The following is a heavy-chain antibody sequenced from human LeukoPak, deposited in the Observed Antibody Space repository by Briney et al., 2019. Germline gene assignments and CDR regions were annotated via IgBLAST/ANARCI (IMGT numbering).Heavy chain of an antibody. CDR3: NTDEGLASWPMFSY. D-gene: IGHD3-10*01. CDR1: GFISTKAW. CDR2: IKSKSDGGTI. J-gene: IGHJ4*02. V-gene: IGHV3-15*01. Sequence: GGSLRLSCAASGFISTKAWMSWVRQAPGKGLEWVGRIKSKSDGGTIDYASPVKVRFTISRDDSKNTLYLQMISLKTEDTAVYYCNTDEGLASWPMFSYWGQGTQVTVSS.